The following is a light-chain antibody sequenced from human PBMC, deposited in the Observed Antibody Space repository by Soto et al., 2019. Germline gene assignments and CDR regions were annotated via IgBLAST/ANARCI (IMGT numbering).Light chain of an antibody. CDR1: QAIGNF. CDR2: AAS. Sequence: DIQMTQSPSSLSASMGDRVTITCRASQAIGNFLAWYQQRPGKVPKLLIYAASTLQSGVPSRFSGSGSGTHFSLTINSLQPEDVATYYCQKYNSAPSKFGQGTKVDI. CDR3: QKYNSAPSK. J-gene: IGKJ1*01. V-gene: IGKV1-27*01.